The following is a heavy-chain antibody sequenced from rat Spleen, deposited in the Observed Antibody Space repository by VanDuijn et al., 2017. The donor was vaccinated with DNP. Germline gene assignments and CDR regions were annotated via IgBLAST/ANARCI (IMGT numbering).Heavy chain of an antibody. Sequence: EVQLVESGGDLVQPGWSLKLSCVASGFTIKNYWMTWIRQVPGKGLEWVASITRSGGSTYYSDSVKGRFTISRDNAKNTLYLQMNSLRSEDTATYYCARSTEGLRGFYFDYWGQGVMVTVSS. J-gene: IGHJ2*01. V-gene: IGHV5-31*01. CDR2: ITRSGGST. CDR1: GFTIKNYW. D-gene: IGHD1-11*01. CDR3: ARSTEGLRGFYFDY.